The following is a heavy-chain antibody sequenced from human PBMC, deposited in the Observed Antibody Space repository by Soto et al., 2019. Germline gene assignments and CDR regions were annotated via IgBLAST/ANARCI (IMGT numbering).Heavy chain of an antibody. CDR2: IIPIFGTA. V-gene: IGHV1-69*13. CDR1: GGTFSSYA. J-gene: IGHJ4*02. D-gene: IGHD6-19*01. CDR3: ARDLHYSSGWYDVDY. Sequence: SVKVSCKASGGTFSSYAISWVRQATGQGLEWMGGIIPIFGTANYAQKFQGRVTITADESTSTAYMELSSLRSEDTAVYYCARDLHYSSGWYDVDYWGQGTLVTVSS.